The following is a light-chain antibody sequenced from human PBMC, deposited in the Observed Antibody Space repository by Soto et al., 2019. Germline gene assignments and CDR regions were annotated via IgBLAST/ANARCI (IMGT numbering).Light chain of an antibody. Sequence: AIQMTQSPSSLSASVGDRVTITCRASQGIRNDLGWYQQKPGKAPKLLIYAASILQSGVPSSFSGSGSGTDFTLTISSLQPEDFATYYCLKDYNSPLTFGGGTKVEIK. J-gene: IGKJ4*01. CDR3: LKDYNSPLT. CDR2: AAS. V-gene: IGKV1-6*01. CDR1: QGIRND.